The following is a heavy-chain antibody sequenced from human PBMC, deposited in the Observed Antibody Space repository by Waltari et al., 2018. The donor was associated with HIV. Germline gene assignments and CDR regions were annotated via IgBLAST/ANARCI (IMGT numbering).Heavy chain of an antibody. V-gene: IGHV3-30*18. J-gene: IGHJ4*02. CDR2: ISYHGDDK. CDR3: AKGASGWSPGY. D-gene: IGHD6-19*01. CDR1: GFTFSGYA. Sequence: QLHLVESGGGVVQPGRSLRLSCAASGFTFSGYAMTWVRQAPGKGLEWVAVISYHGDDKYYADSVKGRFTISRDNSKNTLYLQMNSLRAEDTAVYYCAKGASGWSPGYWGQGTLVTVSS.